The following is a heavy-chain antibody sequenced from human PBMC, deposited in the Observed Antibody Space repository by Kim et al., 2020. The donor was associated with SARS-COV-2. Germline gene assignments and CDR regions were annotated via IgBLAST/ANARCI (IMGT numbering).Heavy chain of an antibody. Sequence: DSVKGRFTSSRDKAKKSLDLQMNSLRAEDTAVYYCARDRGAYYDYGMDVWGQGTTVTVSS. V-gene: IGHV3-7*01. CDR3: ARDRGAYYDYGMDV. D-gene: IGHD3-10*01. J-gene: IGHJ6*02.